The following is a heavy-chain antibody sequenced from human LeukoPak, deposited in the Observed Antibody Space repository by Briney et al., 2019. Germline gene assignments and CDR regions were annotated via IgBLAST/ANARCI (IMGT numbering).Heavy chain of an antibody. J-gene: IGHJ6*02. CDR1: GFPFSNYW. CDR2: IKQDGSKE. Sequence: GGALRLSCASPGFPFSNYWMHGVRPAPGKGLEWVATIKQDGSKEYYVDSVKGRFTISRDNAKDSLYLQMNSLRAEDTAVYYCSRALNVWGQGTTVTVSS. CDR3: SRALNV. V-gene: IGHV3-7*01.